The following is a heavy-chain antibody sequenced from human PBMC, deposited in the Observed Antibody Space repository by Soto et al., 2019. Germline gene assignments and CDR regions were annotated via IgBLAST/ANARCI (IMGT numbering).Heavy chain of an antibody. Sequence: QVQLVQSGAEVKEPGASVKLSCRTSGYTFVNYDIHWVRQAPGQGLEWMGWMNPKQEHRSYIKKFQVRVTVTSDTSISTTYMELSGLTSEDTAMYYCARAPLGIIVAPDFWGQGTLVTVSS. J-gene: IGHJ4*02. V-gene: IGHV1-8*01. CDR1: GYTFVNYD. CDR2: MNPKQEHR. CDR3: ARAPLGIIVAPDF. D-gene: IGHD3-22*01.